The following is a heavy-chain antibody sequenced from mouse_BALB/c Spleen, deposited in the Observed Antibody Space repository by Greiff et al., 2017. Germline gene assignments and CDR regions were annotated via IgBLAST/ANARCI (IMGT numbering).Heavy chain of an antibody. CDR1: GYTFTDYA. Sequence: QVHVKQSGPELVRPGVSVKISCKGSGYTFTDYAMHWVKQSHAKSLEWIGVISTYYGNTNYNQKFKGKATMTVDKSSSTAYMELARLTSEDSAIYYCARKYGNYMDYWGQGTSVTVSS. CDR3: ARKYGNYMDY. CDR2: ISTYYGNT. D-gene: IGHD2-10*02. J-gene: IGHJ4*01. V-gene: IGHV1-67*01.